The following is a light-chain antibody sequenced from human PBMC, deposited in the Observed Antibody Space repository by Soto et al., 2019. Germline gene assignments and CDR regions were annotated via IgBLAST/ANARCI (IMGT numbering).Light chain of an antibody. V-gene: IGKV2-40*01. CDR1: QSLLDSDDGNTY. CDR3: MQRVVFPGT. J-gene: IGKJ1*01. Sequence: EIVMTQTPLSLPVTPGEPASISCRSSQSLLDSDDGNTYLDWYLQKSGQSPQLLIYTLSNRASGVPDRFSGSGSDTDFTLKIRRVEAEEVGVYYCMQRVVFPGTFGQGTKVEIK. CDR2: TLS.